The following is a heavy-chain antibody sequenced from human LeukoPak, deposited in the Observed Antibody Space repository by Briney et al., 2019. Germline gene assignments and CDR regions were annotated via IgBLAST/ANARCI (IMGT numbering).Heavy chain of an antibody. V-gene: IGHV1-69*13. CDR1: GGTFSSYA. D-gene: IGHD6-19*01. CDR2: IIPIFGTA. J-gene: IGHJ4*02. CDR3: ARDRHGYSSGGFDY. Sequence: SVKVSCKASGGTFSSYAISWVRQAPGQGLEWMGGIIPIFGTANYAQKFQGRVTITADESTSTAYMELSSLRSEDTAVYYCARDRHGYSSGGFDYWGQGTLVTVSS.